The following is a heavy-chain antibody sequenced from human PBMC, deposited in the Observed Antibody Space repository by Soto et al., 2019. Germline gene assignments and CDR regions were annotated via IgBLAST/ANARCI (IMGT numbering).Heavy chain of an antibody. V-gene: IGHV3-15*01. CDR2: IKSKTDGGTT. CDR1: GFTFSNAW. Sequence: GGSLRLSCAASGFTFSNAWMSWVRQAPGKGLEWVGRIKSKTDGGTTDYAAPVKGRFTISRDDSKNTLYLQMNSLETEDTAVYYCTTGYCSSTSCSYNWFDPWGQGTLVTVSS. D-gene: IGHD2-2*03. J-gene: IGHJ5*02. CDR3: TTGYCSSTSCSYNWFDP.